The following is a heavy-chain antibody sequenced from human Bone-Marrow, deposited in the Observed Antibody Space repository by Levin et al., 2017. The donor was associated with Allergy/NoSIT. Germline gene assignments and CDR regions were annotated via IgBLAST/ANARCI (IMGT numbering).Heavy chain of an antibody. D-gene: IGHD4-17*01. CDR1: GGSLSSGGYS. CDR2: IYQTGTT. J-gene: IGHJ5*02. CDR3: ARGLSWGDYHYFDR. Sequence: SQTLSLTCAVSGGSLSSGGYSSTWIRQPPGRSLEWIGYIYQTGTTYYNPSLESRVTISLDRSKNQFSLTLTSVTAADTAVYFCARGLSWGDYHYFDRWGPGILVTVSS. V-gene: IGHV4-30-2*01.